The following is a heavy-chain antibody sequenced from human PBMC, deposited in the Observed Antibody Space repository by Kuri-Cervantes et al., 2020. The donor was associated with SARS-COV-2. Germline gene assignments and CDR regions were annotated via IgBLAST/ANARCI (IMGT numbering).Heavy chain of an antibody. J-gene: IGHJ4*02. CDR3: ARTLQYDFWSGYSVYFDY. CDR1: GGSISSGSYY. D-gene: IGHD3-3*01. CDR2: FYTSGST. Sequence: TLSLTGTVSGGSISSGSYYWSWIRQPAGKGREWIGRFYTSGSTVYNPPPKSRVTISVDTSKNQFSLKLSSVTAADTAVYYCARTLQYDFWSGYSVYFDYWGQGTLVTVSS. V-gene: IGHV4-61*02.